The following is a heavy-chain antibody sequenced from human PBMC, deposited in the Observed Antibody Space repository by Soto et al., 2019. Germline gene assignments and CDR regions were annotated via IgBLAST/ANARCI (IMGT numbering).Heavy chain of an antibody. CDR1: GFSFSTYS. V-gene: IGHV3-23*01. CDR3: ANRWRLGDLSVPGTWWFDY. Sequence: PGGSLRLSCVGYGFSFSTYSMSWVRQAPGKGLEWVSTISDSGGSTYYADSVKGRFTIYRDNSKNMVYLQMNSLRAEDTAVYYCANRWRLGDLSVPGTWWFDYWGQGTLVTVSS. CDR2: ISDSGGST. J-gene: IGHJ4*02. D-gene: IGHD3-16*02.